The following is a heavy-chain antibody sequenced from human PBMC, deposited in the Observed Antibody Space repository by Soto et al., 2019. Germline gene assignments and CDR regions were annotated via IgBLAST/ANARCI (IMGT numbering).Heavy chain of an antibody. J-gene: IGHJ4*02. CDR1: GFTFNSYA. CDR3: AKAGEIFGLVIFAYLDF. Sequence: GGSLRLSCATSGFTFNSYALHWVRQAPGKGLEWVALISNDGSKTFYADSVKGRFTISRDTAKNTLFLQMNSLTTEDTAVYLCAKAGEIFGLVIFAYLDFWGQGTLVTVSS. CDR2: ISNDGSKT. V-gene: IGHV3-30*18. D-gene: IGHD3-3*01.